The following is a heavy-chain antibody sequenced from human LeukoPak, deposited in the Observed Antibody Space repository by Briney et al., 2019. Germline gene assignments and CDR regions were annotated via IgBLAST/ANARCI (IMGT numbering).Heavy chain of an antibody. D-gene: IGHD5-18*01. Sequence: ASVKVSCKASGCTFTSYAMNWVRQAPGQGLEWMGWINTNTGNPTYAQGFTGRFVFSLDTSVSTAYLQISSLKAEDTAVYYCARDYFVLVGGYSYGSVSYFDYWGQGTLVTVSS. V-gene: IGHV7-4-1*02. CDR2: INTNTGNP. CDR3: ARDYFVLVGGYSYGSVSYFDY. CDR1: GCTFTSYA. J-gene: IGHJ4*02.